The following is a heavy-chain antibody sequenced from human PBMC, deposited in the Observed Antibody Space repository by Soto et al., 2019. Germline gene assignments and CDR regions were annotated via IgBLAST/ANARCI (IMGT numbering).Heavy chain of an antibody. Sequence: SETLSLTCTVSGGSISSGGYYWSWIRQHPGKGLEWIGYIYYSGSTYYNPSLKSRVTISVDTSKNQFSLKLSSVTAADTAVYYCARALFGSGYDFWSGPDAFDIWGQGTMVTVSS. J-gene: IGHJ3*02. V-gene: IGHV4-31*03. D-gene: IGHD3-3*01. CDR1: GGSISSGGYY. CDR3: ARALFGSGYDFWSGPDAFDI. CDR2: IYYSGST.